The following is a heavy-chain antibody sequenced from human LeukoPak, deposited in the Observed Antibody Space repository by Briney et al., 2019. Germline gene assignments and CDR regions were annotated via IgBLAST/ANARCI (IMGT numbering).Heavy chain of an antibody. CDR3: ARVAVAGYWFDP. J-gene: IGHJ5*02. CDR1: GGTFSSYA. V-gene: IGHV1-69*13. D-gene: IGHD6-19*01. CDR2: IIPVFGTS. Sequence: GASVKVSCKASGGTFSSYAISWVRQAPGQGLEWMGGIIPVFGTSNYAQKFQGRVTITADESTRTAYMELSSLRAEDTAVYYCARVAVAGYWFDPWGQGTLVTVSS.